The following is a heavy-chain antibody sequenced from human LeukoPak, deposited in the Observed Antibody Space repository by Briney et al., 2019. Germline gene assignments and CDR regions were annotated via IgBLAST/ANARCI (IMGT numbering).Heavy chain of an antibody. J-gene: IGHJ6*02. CDR1: GGSVSSGSYY. D-gene: IGHD6-6*01. CDR3: ARGLVAARYGMDV. V-gene: IGHV4-61*01. CDR2: IYYSGST. Sequence: PSETLSLTCTVSGGSVSSGSYYWSWIRQPPGKGLEWIGYIYYSGSTDYNPSLKSRVTISVDTSKNQFSLKLSSVTAADTAVYYCARGLVAARYGMDVWGQGTTVTVSS.